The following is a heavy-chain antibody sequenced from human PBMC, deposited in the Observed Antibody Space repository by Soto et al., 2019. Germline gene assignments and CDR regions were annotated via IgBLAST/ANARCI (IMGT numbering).Heavy chain of an antibody. V-gene: IGHV1-2*02. D-gene: IGHD3-22*01. CDR3: ARDGATMIVVVPSGMDV. Sequence: QVQLVQSGAEVKKPGASVKVSCKASGYTFTGYYMHWVRQAPGQGLEWMGWINPNSGGTNYAQKFQGRVTMTRDTSISTAYMGLSRLRSDDTAVYYCARDGATMIVVVPSGMDVWGQGTTVTVSS. CDR1: GYTFTGYY. CDR2: INPNSGGT. J-gene: IGHJ6*02.